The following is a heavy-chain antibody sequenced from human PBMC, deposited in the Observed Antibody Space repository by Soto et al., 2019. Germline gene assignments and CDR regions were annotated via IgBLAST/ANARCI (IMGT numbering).Heavy chain of an antibody. CDR1: GYTFTSYY. V-gene: IGHV1-46*01. D-gene: IGHD2-15*01. CDR3: ARDIVVVVAATLSYYYYGMDV. Sequence: ASVKVSCKASGYTFTSYYMHWVRQAPGQGLEGMGIINPSGGSTSYAQKFQGRVTMTRDTSTSTVYMELSSLRSEDTAVYYCARDIVVVVAATLSYYYYGMDVWGQGTTVTVSS. CDR2: INPSGGST. J-gene: IGHJ6*02.